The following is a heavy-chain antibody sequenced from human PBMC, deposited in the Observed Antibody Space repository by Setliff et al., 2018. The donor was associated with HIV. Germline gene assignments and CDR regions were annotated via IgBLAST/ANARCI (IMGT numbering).Heavy chain of an antibody. D-gene: IGHD3-16*02. CDR2: ISYDGSNK. CDR1: GFTFSSYG. Sequence: GGSLRLSCAASGFTFSSYGMHWVRQAPGKGLEWVAVISYDGSNKYYADSVKGRFTISRDNSKNTLYLQMNSLRVEDTAVYYCARLGELSSFDYWGQGTLVTVSS. CDR3: ARLGELSSFDY. J-gene: IGHJ4*02. V-gene: IGHV3-30*03.